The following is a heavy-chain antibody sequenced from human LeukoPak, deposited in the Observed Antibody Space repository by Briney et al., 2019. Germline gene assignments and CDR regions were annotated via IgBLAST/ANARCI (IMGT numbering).Heavy chain of an antibody. J-gene: IGHJ4*02. CDR3: ARGGYDFWSGYGDFDY. D-gene: IGHD3/OR15-3a*01. CDR1: GGTFSSYA. CDR2: IIPIFGTA. V-gene: IGHV1-69*01. Sequence: SVKVSCKASGGTFSSYAISCVRQAPGQGLEWMGGIIPIFGTANYAQKFQGRVTITADESTSTVYMELSSLRSEDTAVYYCARGGYDFWSGYGDFDYWGQGTQVTVSS.